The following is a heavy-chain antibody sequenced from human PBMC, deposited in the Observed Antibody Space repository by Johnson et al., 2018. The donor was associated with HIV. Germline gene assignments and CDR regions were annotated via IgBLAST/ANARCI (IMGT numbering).Heavy chain of an antibody. D-gene: IGHD6-13*01. CDR2: INSDGSST. J-gene: IGHJ3*02. CDR3: VKVAFRIAPTSHAFDI. V-gene: IGHV3-74*02. CDR1: GFTFSSYW. Sequence: VQLVESGGGVVQPGGSLRLSCAASGFTFSSYWMHWVRQAPGKGLVWVSRINSDGSSTSYADSVKGRFTISRDNSKNTLFLQMNSLRAEDTAVYYCVKVAFRIAPTSHAFDIWGQGTMVTVSS.